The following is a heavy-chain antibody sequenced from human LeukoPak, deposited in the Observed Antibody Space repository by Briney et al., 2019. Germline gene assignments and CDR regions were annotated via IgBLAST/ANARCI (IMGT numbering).Heavy chain of an antibody. CDR2: IYYSGST. D-gene: IGHD3-22*01. CDR1: GGSISRYY. Sequence: SETLSLTCTVSGGSISRYYWSWIRQPPGKGLEWIGYIYYSGSTNYNPSLKSRVTISVDTSKNQFSLKLSSVTAADTAVYYCARGRLGAFDIWGQGTMVTVAS. CDR3: ARGRLGAFDI. V-gene: IGHV4-59*01. J-gene: IGHJ3*02.